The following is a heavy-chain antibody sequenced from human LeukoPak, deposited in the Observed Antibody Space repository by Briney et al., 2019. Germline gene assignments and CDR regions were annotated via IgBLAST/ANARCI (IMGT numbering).Heavy chain of an antibody. CDR1: GFTVSSNY. D-gene: IGHD3-22*01. CDR3: ARDYYDSSGYYFWAFDI. J-gene: IGHJ3*02. V-gene: IGHV3-53*01. Sequence: PEGSLRLSCAASGFTVSSNYMSWVRQAPGKGLEWVSVIYSGGSTYYADSVKGRFTISRDNSKNTLYLQMNSLRAEDTAVYYCARDYYDSSGYYFWAFDIWGQGTMVTVSS. CDR2: IYSGGST.